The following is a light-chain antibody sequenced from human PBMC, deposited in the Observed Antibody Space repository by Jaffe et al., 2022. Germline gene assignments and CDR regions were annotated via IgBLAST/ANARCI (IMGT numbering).Light chain of an antibody. CDR1: SSDVGGYNY. V-gene: IGLV2-11*01. CDR2: DVS. J-gene: IGLJ3*02. CDR3: CSYAGSYTWV. Sequence: QSALTQPRSVSGSPGQSVTISCTGTSSDVGGYNYVSWYQHHPGKAPQLMIYDVSKRPSGVPDRFSGSKSGNTASLTISGLQAEDEADYYCCSYAGSYTWVFGGGTKLTVL.